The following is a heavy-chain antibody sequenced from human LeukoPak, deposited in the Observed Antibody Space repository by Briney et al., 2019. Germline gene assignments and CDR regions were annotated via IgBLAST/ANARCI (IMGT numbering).Heavy chain of an antibody. V-gene: IGHV3-74*01. CDR2: INSDATST. CDR1: GFTFSW. CDR3: VRGSPGYSSSWHAY. Sequence: GGSLRLSCAASGFTFSWMHWVRQAPGKGLVWVSRINSDATSTSYADSVRGRFTISRDDAKNTMYLQMNSLRAEDTAMYYCVRGSPGYSSSWHAYWGQGTLVTVSS. J-gene: IGHJ4*02. D-gene: IGHD6-13*01.